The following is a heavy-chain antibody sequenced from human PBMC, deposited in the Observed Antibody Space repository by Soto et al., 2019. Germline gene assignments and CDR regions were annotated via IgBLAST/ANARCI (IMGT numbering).Heavy chain of an antibody. V-gene: IGHV4-38-2*01. Sequence: SETLSLTCAVSGYSITSDYYWGWIRQPPGKGLEWIGSIYSGSTYYNPSLKSRVTISVDTSKNQFSLRLTSVTAADTAMYYCAKKGYYPSGKINLFDSWGQGTLVTVSS. CDR3: AKKGYYPSGKINLFDS. CDR1: GYSITSDYY. D-gene: IGHD3-10*01. CDR2: IYSGST. J-gene: IGHJ4*02.